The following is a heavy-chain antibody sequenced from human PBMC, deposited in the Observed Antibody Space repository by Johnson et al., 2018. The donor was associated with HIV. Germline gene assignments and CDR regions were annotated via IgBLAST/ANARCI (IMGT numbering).Heavy chain of an antibody. V-gene: IGHV3-43*01. Sequence: VQLVESGGVVVQPGGSLRLSCAASGFTFDDYTMHWVRQAPGKGLEWVSLISWDGGSTYYADSVKGRFTISRDNSKNSLYLQMNSLRTEYTALYYCAKDMGRYSGSYGNYDAFDIWGQGTMVTVSS. CDR1: GFTFDDYT. D-gene: IGHD1-26*01. CDR2: ISWDGGST. CDR3: AKDMGRYSGSYGNYDAFDI. J-gene: IGHJ3*02.